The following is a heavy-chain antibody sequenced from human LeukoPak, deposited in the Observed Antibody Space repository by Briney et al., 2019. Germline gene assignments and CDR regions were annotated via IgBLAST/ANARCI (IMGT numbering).Heavy chain of an antibody. CDR2: IYTNGGT. Sequence: SETLSLTCTVSGDSISSYYWSWLRQPAGKGLEWIGRIYTNGGTNYNPSLKSRVTMSVDTSKNQFSLKLSSVTATDTALYYCARIYDYVEDFWGQGALVTVSS. CDR3: ARIYDYVEDF. V-gene: IGHV4-4*07. D-gene: IGHD3-16*01. CDR1: GDSISSYY. J-gene: IGHJ4*02.